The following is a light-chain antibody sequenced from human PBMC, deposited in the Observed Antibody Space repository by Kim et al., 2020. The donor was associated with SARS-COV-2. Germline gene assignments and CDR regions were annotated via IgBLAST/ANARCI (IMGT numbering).Light chain of an antibody. Sequence: TGIISCTRSSGSFGSNYVQWYQQRPGSAPTTVIYEDDQRLPGVPHRFSGSIDSSSNSASLTISGLKTEDEADYYCQSYDSSNIWVFGGGTQLTVL. J-gene: IGLJ3*02. CDR2: EDD. CDR1: SGSFGSNY. CDR3: QSYDSSNIWV. V-gene: IGLV6-57*03.